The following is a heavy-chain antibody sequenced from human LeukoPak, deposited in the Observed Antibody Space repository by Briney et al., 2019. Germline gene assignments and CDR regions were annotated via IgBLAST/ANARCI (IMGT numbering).Heavy chain of an antibody. CDR3: ARGVPDIVAIFDY. CDR1: GGSISSGGYY. CDR2: IYYSGST. V-gene: IGHV4-31*03. Sequence: SETLSLTCTVSGGSISSGGYYWSWIRQHPGKGLEWIGYIYYSGSTYYNPSLKSRVTISVDTSKNQFSLKLSSVTVADTAVYYCARGVPDIVAIFDYWGQGTLVTVSS. J-gene: IGHJ4*02. D-gene: IGHD2-15*01.